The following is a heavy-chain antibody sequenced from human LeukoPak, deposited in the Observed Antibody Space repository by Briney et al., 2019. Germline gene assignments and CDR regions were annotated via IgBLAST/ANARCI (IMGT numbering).Heavy chain of an antibody. CDR2: INPNSGDT. V-gene: IGHV1-2*02. D-gene: IGHD6-13*01. Sequence: ASVKVSCKASGYTFTGYYMHWVRQAPGQGLEWMGWINPNSGDTNYAQKFQGRVTMTRDTSTSTAYMELSRLRSDDTAVYYCAREGVAAGGAWFDPWGQGTLVTVSS. CDR3: AREGVAAGGAWFDP. J-gene: IGHJ5*02. CDR1: GYTFTGYY.